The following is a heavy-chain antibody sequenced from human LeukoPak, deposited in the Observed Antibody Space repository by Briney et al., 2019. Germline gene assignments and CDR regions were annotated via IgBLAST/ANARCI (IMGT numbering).Heavy chain of an antibody. V-gene: IGHV1-2*02. CDR3: ARDRRVRGTTTRWFDP. Sequence: ASVKVSCKASGYTFTGQYMHWVRQAPGQGLEWMGWINPNSGATDYAQKFQGRVALTRDTSINTVYMELSSLRYDDTAVYYCARDRRVRGTTTRWFDPWGQGTLVTASS. CDR2: INPNSGAT. D-gene: IGHD3-10*01. CDR1: GYTFTGQY. J-gene: IGHJ5*02.